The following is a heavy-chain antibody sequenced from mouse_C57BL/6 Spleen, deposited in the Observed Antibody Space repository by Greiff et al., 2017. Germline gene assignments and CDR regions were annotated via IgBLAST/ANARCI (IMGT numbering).Heavy chain of an antibody. CDR2: IWRGGST. CDR3: ARRDDYDYAMDY. J-gene: IGHJ4*01. Sequence: VQLQQSGPGLVQPSQSLSITCTASGFSLTSYGVHWVRQSPGQGLEWLGVIWRGGSTDYNADYISRLSISKDNYKIQVFFKMNSLQADDTAIYYCARRDDYDYAMDYWGQGTSVTVSS. CDR1: GFSLTSYG. D-gene: IGHD2-4*01. V-gene: IGHV2-2*01.